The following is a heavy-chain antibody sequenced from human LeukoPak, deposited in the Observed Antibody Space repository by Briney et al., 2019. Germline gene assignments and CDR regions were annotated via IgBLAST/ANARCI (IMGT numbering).Heavy chain of an antibody. Sequence: PGGSLRLSCAASGFTFSSYWMSWVRQAPGKGLEWVANIKQDGSEKYYVDSVKGRFTISRDNAKNSLFLQMDGLRAEDTAVYYCARAGGVHTYGNYFDYWGQGTLVTVSS. CDR3: ARAGGVHTYGNYFDY. V-gene: IGHV3-7*01. CDR2: IKQDGSEK. J-gene: IGHJ4*02. CDR1: GFTFSSYW. D-gene: IGHD3-10*01.